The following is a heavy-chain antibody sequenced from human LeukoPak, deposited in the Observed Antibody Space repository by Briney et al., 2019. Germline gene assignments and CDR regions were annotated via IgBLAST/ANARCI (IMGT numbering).Heavy chain of an antibody. CDR1: GGSFSGYY. J-gene: IGHJ4*02. D-gene: IGHD2-8*01. CDR2: SNHSGST. V-gene: IGHV4-34*01. CDR3: ASLSDPVYAISY. Sequence: SETLSLTCAVYGGSFSGYYWSWIRQPPGKGLEWIGESNHSGSTNYNPSLKSRVTISVDTSKNQFSLKLSSVTAADTAVYYCASLSDPVYAISYWGQGTLVTVSS.